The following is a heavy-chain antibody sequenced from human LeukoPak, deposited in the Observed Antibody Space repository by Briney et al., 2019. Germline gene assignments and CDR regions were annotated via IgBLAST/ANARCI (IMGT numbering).Heavy chain of an antibody. CDR2: IIPILDIA. V-gene: IGHV1-69*04. J-gene: IGHJ5*02. Sequence: SVKVSCKASGDTFSNYAISWVRQAPGQGLEWTGRIIPILDIANYALMYQGRVTITEDKSTSKVYMELSSLRSEDTAVYYCARTPISGATYWFDPWGQGTLVTVSS. CDR3: ARTPISGATYWFDP. D-gene: IGHD1-26*01. CDR1: GDTFSNYA.